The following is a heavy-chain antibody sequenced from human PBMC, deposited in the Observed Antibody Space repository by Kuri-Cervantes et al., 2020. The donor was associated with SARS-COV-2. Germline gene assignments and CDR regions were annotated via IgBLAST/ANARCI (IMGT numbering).Heavy chain of an antibody. J-gene: IGHJ4*02. CDR3: ARVGYSSGRHDY. CDR1: GGSISSGDYY. V-gene: IGHV4-30-2*01. CDR2: IYHSGST. D-gene: IGHD5-18*01. Sequence: SETLSLTCTVSGGSISSGDYYWSWIRQPPGKGLEWIGYIYHSGSTYYNPSLKSRVTISVDRSKNQFSLKLSSVTAADTAVYYCARVGYSSGRHDYWGQGTLVTVSS.